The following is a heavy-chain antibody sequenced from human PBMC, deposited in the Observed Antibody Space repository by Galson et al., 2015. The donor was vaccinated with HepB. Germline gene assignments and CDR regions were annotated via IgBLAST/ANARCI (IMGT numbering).Heavy chain of an antibody. D-gene: IGHD3-22*01. Sequence: SLRLSCAASGFTFSSYGMHWVRQAPGKRLEWVTVIWYDGSNKYYADSVKGRFTISRDNSKNTLYLQMNSLRAEDTAVYYCASSDYDSSGCPDYWGQGTLVTVSS. CDR3: ASSDYDSSGCPDY. V-gene: IGHV3-33*01. J-gene: IGHJ4*02. CDR1: GFTFSSYG. CDR2: IWYDGSNK.